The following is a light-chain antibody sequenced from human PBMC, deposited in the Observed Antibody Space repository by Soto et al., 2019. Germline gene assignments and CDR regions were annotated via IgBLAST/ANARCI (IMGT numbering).Light chain of an antibody. CDR3: SSYTSSRTRWL. J-gene: IGLJ3*02. CDR1: SRDVGGYNY. Sequence: QSALTQPASVSGSPGQSITISCTGTSRDVGGYNYVSWYQQHPGKAPKLMIYDVSHRPSGVSNRFSGSKSGNTASLTISGLRAEDEADYYCSSYTSSRTRWLFGGGTKVTVL. CDR2: DVS. V-gene: IGLV2-14*01.